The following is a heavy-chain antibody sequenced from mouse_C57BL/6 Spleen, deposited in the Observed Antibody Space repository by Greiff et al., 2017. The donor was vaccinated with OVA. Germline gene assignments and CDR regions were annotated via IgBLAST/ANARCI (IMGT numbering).Heavy chain of an antibody. V-gene: IGHV1-85*01. CDR2: IYPRDGST. D-gene: IGHD2-5*01. CDR1: GYTFTSYD. CDR3: HSNYFDY. J-gene: IGHJ2*01. Sequence: VKLVESGPELVKPGASVKLSCKAFGYTFTSYDINWVKQRPGQGLEWIGWIYPRDGSTKYNEKFKGKATLTVDTSSSTAYMELHSLTSEDSAVYFCHSNYFDYWGQGTTLTVSS.